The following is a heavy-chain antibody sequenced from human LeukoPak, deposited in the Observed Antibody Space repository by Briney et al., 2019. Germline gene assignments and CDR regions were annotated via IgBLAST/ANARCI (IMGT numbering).Heavy chain of an antibody. CDR1: GFTFSSYA. Sequence: GGSLRLSCAASGFTFSSYAMSWVRQAPGKGLEWVANIKQDGSEKDYADSVKGRFTISRDNAKNSLYLQMNSLRAEDTGVYFCARGDTQSKYRHFDSWGQGSLVIVSS. D-gene: IGHD3-16*02. CDR3: ARGDTQSKYRHFDS. J-gene: IGHJ4*02. V-gene: IGHV3-7*04. CDR2: IKQDGSEK.